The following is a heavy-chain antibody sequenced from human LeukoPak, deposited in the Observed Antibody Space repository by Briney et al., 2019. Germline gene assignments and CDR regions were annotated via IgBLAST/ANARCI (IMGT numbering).Heavy chain of an antibody. CDR1: GGSISSGGYS. CDR2: IYHSGSA. J-gene: IGHJ4*02. D-gene: IGHD2-2*01. Sequence: SQTLSLTCAVSGGSISSGGYSWSWIRQPPGKGLEWIGYIYHSGSAYYNPSLKSRVTISVDRSKNQFSLKLSSVTAADTAVYYCARLSQYHYYFDYWGQGTLVTVSS. V-gene: IGHV4-30-2*01. CDR3: ARLSQYHYYFDY.